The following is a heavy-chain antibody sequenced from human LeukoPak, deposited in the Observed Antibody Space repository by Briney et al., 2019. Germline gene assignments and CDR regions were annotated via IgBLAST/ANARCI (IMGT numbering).Heavy chain of an antibody. Sequence: SETLSLTCAVYGGSFSGYYWSWIRQPPGKGLEWIGEINHSGSTYYNPSLKSRVTISVDTSKNQFSLKLSSVTAADTAVYYCARVVNCSGGSCYTPDYYMDVWGKGTTVTVSS. D-gene: IGHD2-15*01. CDR2: INHSGST. J-gene: IGHJ6*03. CDR3: ARVVNCSGGSCYTPDYYMDV. V-gene: IGHV4-34*01. CDR1: GGSFSGYY.